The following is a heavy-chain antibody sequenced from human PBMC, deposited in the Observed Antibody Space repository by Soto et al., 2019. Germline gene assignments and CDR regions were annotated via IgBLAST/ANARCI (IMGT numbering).Heavy chain of an antibody. D-gene: IGHD6-13*01. Sequence: GGSLRLSCAASGFTFSSYAMSWVRQAPRKGLEWVSAISGSGGNTHYMDSVKGRFTISRDNTKNTLYLQMNSLRVEDTAVYYCAAWSRSNWFDYWGQGTLVTVSS. CDR1: GFTFSSYA. J-gene: IGHJ4*02. CDR2: ISGSGGNT. CDR3: AAWSRSNWFDY. V-gene: IGHV3-23*01.